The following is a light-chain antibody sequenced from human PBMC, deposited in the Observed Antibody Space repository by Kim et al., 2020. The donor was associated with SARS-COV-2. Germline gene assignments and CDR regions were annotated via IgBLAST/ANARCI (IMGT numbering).Light chain of an antibody. CDR1: SLRSYY. CDR2: GEN. V-gene: IGLV3-19*01. J-gene: IGLJ1*01. CDR3: NSRDSSGNHLV. Sequence: ALGQTVRITCQGHSLRSYYASWYQQKPGQAPVLVIYGENNRPSGIPDRFSGSSSGNTASLTITGAQAEDEADYSCNSRDSSGNHLVFGTGTKLTVL.